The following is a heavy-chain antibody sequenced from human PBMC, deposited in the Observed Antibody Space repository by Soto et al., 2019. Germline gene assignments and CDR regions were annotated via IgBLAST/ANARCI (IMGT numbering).Heavy chain of an antibody. Sequence: QVQLVQSGAEEKKPGASVKVSCKASGYTFTNYAMHWVRQAPGQRLEWMGWINAGNGNTKYSQKFQGRVTITRDTSESTAYMELSSLRSEDTAVYYCARAVGGSSSRGDYWGQGTLVTVSS. CDR2: INAGNGNT. CDR1: GYTFTNYA. CDR3: ARAVGGSSSRGDY. J-gene: IGHJ4*02. V-gene: IGHV1-3*05. D-gene: IGHD6-13*01.